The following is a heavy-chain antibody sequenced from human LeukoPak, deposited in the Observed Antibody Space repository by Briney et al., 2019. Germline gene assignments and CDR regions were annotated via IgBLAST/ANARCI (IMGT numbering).Heavy chain of an antibody. V-gene: IGHV4-30-2*01. D-gene: IGHD3-10*01. J-gene: IGHJ6*02. CDR1: GGSISSGGYY. CDR2: IYHSGST. CDR3: ARDRGPSWYGMDV. Sequence: SETLSLTCTVSGGSISSGGYYWSWIRQPPGKGLEWIGYIYHSGSTYYKPSLKSRVTISVDRSKNQFSLKLSSVTAADTAVYYCARDRGPSWYGMDVWGQGTTVTVSS.